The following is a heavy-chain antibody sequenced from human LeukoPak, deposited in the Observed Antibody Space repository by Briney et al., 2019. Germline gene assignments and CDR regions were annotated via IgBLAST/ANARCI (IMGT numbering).Heavy chain of an antibody. J-gene: IGHJ4*02. Sequence: GGSLRLSCAASGFTFSSYSMNWVRQAPGKGLEWVSSISSSSSYIYYADSVKGRFTISRDNAKNSLYLQMNSLRAEDTAVYYCARAPVDRYSSSWSGDFDYWGQGTQVTVSS. V-gene: IGHV3-21*01. CDR1: GFTFSSYS. D-gene: IGHD6-13*01. CDR3: ARAPVDRYSSSWSGDFDY. CDR2: ISSSSSYI.